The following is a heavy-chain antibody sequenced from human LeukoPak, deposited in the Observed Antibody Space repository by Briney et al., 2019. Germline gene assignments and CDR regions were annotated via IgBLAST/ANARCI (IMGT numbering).Heavy chain of an antibody. D-gene: IGHD2-15*01. CDR1: GYIFTSYY. V-gene: IGHV1-46*01. J-gene: IGHJ4*02. CDR3: ARPNIRYCSGGACSNDGSDY. Sequence: ASVKVSCKASGYIFTSYYMHWVRRAPGQGLEWMGLINPSGGSTSYAQKFQGRVTMTRDTSTTTVYMELSSLISEDTAVYYCARPNIRYCSGGACSNDGSDYWGQGTLVTVSS. CDR2: INPSGGST.